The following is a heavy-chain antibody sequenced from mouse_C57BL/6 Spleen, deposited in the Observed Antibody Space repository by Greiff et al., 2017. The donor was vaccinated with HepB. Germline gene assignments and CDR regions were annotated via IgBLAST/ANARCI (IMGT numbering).Heavy chain of an antibody. J-gene: IGHJ2*01. V-gene: IGHV1-72*01. CDR2: IDPYSGGT. CDR1: GYTFTSYW. D-gene: IGHD2-10*01. Sequence: QVQLQQPGAELVKPGASVKLSCKASGYTFTSYWMHWVKQRPGRGLVWIGRIDPYSGGTKYNEKFKSKATLTVDKPSSTAYMQLSSLTSEDSAVYYCARGVSYYRNYDDLDYWGQGTTVTVSS. CDR3: ARGVSYYRNYDDLDY.